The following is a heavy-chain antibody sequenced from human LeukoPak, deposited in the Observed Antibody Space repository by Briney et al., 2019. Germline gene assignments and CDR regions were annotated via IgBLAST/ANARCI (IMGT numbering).Heavy chain of an antibody. D-gene: IGHD3-10*01. CDR1: GGSISSSSYY. CDR2: IYYSGST. V-gene: IGHV4-39*07. CDR3: ARDLNDYGSGSIPADV. Sequence: SETLSLTCTVSGGSISSSSYYWGWIRQPPGKGLEWIGSIYYSGSTYYNPSLKSRVTISVDTSKNQFSLKLSSVTAADTAVYYCARDLNDYGSGSIPADVWGQGTTVTVSS. J-gene: IGHJ6*02.